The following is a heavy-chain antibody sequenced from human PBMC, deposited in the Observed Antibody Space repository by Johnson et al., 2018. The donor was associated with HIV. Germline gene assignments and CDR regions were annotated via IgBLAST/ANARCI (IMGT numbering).Heavy chain of an antibody. CDR3: ARGKTGYDALDV. D-gene: IGHD3-9*01. J-gene: IGHJ3*01. V-gene: IGHV3-13*01. CDR2: IGTAADT. Sequence: VQLVESGGGLVQPGGSLRLSCAASGFSSSNSDMHWVRQATGRGLEWVSIIGTAADTHYPGSVKGRFTIPSANARNSLYLLMNSLRAEDTAVYYWARGKTGYDALDVWGQGTMVTVSS. CDR1: GFSSSNSD.